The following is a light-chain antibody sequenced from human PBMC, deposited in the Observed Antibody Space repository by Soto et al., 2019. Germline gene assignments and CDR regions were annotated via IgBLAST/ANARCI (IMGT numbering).Light chain of an antibody. Sequence: QSVLTQPASVSGSPGQSITISCTGTSSDIGVYNYVSWYQQHPGKAPKLMIYEVTNRPSGVSNRFSGSKSGNTASLTISGLQAEDEADYYCNSYAGSSTLPYVFGTGTKVTVL. V-gene: IGLV2-14*01. J-gene: IGLJ1*01. CDR1: SSDIGVYNY. CDR2: EVT. CDR3: NSYAGSSTLPYV.